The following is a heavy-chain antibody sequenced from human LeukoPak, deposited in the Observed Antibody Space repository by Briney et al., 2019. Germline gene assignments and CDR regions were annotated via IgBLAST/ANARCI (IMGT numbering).Heavy chain of an antibody. J-gene: IGHJ4*02. CDR3: AILIAAINYFDS. D-gene: IGHD3-22*01. Sequence: ASVKVSCKASGYTFTGYYLHWVRQAPGRGLEWMGWINPNSGVTSSAQRFQGRVTMTRDTSISTAYMELSRLRSDDTAVYYCAILIAAINYFDSWGQGTLATVSS. CDR2: INPNSGVT. V-gene: IGHV1-2*02. CDR1: GYTFTGYY.